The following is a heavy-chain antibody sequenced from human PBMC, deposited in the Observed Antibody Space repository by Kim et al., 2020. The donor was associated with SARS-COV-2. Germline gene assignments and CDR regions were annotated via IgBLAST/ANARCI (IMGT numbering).Heavy chain of an antibody. V-gene: IGHV1-18*01. Sequence: ASVKVSCKASGYTFTSYGISWVRQAPGQGLEWMGWISAYNGNTNYAQKLQGRVTMTTDTSTSTAYMELRSLRSDDTAVYYCARQYPYYDFWSGQGPEAFDIWGQGTMVTVSS. CDR1: GYTFTSYG. CDR3: ARQYPYYDFWSGQGPEAFDI. J-gene: IGHJ3*02. D-gene: IGHD3-3*01. CDR2: ISAYNGNT.